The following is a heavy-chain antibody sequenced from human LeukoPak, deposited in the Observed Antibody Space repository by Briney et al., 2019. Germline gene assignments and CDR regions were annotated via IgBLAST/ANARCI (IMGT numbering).Heavy chain of an antibody. D-gene: IGHD3-10*01. Sequence: GGSLRLSCAASGFTFSSYAMHWVRQAPGKGLEWVAFIRYDGSNKYYADSVRGRFTISRDDSKNTLNLQMSSLRAEDTAVYYCAKVGHEYGSGEVDYWGQGTLVTVSS. V-gene: IGHV3-30*02. CDR1: GFTFSSYA. J-gene: IGHJ4*02. CDR2: IRYDGSNK. CDR3: AKVGHEYGSGEVDY.